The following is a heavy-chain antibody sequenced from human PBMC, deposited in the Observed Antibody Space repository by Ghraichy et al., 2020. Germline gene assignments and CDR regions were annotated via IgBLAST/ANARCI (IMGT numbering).Heavy chain of an antibody. CDR2: LNPKNGNT. Sequence: ASVKVSCKASGYTFANYDINWVRQAPGQGLEWMGWLNPKNGNTGYAPKFQDRITMTTDTSIHSAYMEVSSLTSEDTAVYYCAKGPRGWNVDSGMDVWGQGTTVTVSS. V-gene: IGHV1-8*01. CDR3: AKGPRGWNVDSGMDV. CDR1: GYTFANYD. J-gene: IGHJ6*02. D-gene: IGHD1-1*01.